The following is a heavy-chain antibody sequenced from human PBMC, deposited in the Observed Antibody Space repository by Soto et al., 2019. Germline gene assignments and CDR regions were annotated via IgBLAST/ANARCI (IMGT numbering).Heavy chain of an antibody. V-gene: IGHV1-8*01. CDR1: RYPFTSYD. CDR3: ARKGFGALSVQFDP. Sequence: XSVKVSCNASRYPFTSYDINWVRQATGQGLEWMGWMNPNRGNTGYAQKFQGRVTMTRNTSISTAYMELSSLRSEDTAVYYCARKGFGALSVQFDPWDQGTLVTVSS. J-gene: IGHJ5*02. D-gene: IGHD3-10*01. CDR2: MNPNRGNT.